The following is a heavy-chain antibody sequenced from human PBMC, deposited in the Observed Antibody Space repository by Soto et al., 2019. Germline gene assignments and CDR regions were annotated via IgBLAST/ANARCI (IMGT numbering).Heavy chain of an antibody. D-gene: IGHD3-16*01. V-gene: IGHV3-30-3*01. CDR3: ARDSWGVDY. CDR1: GFTFSAYA. Sequence: GGSLRLSCAASGFTFSAYAMHWVRQAPGKGLEWLAMISYDGSNNYFADSVKGRFTISRDNSKNTLYLQMNSLRAEDTAVYYCARDSWGVDYWGQGTLVTVSS. CDR2: ISYDGSNN. J-gene: IGHJ4*02.